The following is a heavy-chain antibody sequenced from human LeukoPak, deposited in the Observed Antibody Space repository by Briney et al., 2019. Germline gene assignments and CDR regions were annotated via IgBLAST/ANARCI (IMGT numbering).Heavy chain of an antibody. D-gene: IGHD3-3*01. V-gene: IGHV1-58*02. CDR3: AAQRGASLHDFWSTRLFDP. Sequence: GASVKVSCKASGFTFHTSAMQWVRQARGQRLEWIGWIVLGNGNTVYSHKFHDRVIITRDMSTSTVYMELDSLGSEDTAVYYCAAQRGASLHDFWSTRLFDPWGQGTLVTVSS. CDR1: GFTFHTSA. J-gene: IGHJ5*02. CDR2: IVLGNGNT.